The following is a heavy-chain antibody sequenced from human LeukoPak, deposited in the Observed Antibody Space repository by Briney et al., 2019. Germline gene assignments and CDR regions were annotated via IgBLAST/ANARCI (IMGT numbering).Heavy chain of an antibody. V-gene: IGHV1-18*01. D-gene: IGHD1-26*01. J-gene: IGHJ4*02. CDR2: ISAYNGNT. CDR1: GYTFTSYG. CDR3: ARAGGQWELLRDFDY. Sequence: ASVKVSCEASGYTFTSYGISWVRQAPGQGLEWMGWISAYNGNTNYAQKLQGRVTMTTDTSTSTAYMELRSLRSDDTAVYYCARAGGQWELLRDFDYWGQGTLVTVSS.